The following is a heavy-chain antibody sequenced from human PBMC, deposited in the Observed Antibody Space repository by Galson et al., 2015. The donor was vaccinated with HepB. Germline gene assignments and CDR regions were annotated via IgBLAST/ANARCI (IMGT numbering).Heavy chain of an antibody. Sequence: SLRLSCAASGFTFGDYAMSWFRQAPGKGLEWVGFIRSKAYGGTTEYAASVKGRFTISRDDSKSIAYLQMNSLKTEDTAVYYCTREQYFDCSSTSCYPTYYYYYMDVWGKGTTVTVSS. CDR2: IRSKAYGGTT. D-gene: IGHD2-2*01. CDR1: GFTFGDYA. J-gene: IGHJ6*03. V-gene: IGHV3-49*03. CDR3: TREQYFDCSSTSCYPTYYYYYMDV.